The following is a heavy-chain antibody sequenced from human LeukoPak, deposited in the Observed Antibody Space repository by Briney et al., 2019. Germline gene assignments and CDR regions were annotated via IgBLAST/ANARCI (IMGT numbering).Heavy chain of an antibody. D-gene: IGHD4-17*01. V-gene: IGHV4-59*08. CDR2: IYYSGSS. CDR1: GGSISSYY. J-gene: IGHJ3*02. Sequence: SETLSLTCTVSGGSISSYYWSWIRQPPGKGLEWIGYIYYSGSSNYNPSLKSRVTISVDTSKNQFSLKLSSVTAADTAVYYCARRMRTTVTTDDALDIWGQGTMVTVSS. CDR3: ARRMRTTVTTDDALDI.